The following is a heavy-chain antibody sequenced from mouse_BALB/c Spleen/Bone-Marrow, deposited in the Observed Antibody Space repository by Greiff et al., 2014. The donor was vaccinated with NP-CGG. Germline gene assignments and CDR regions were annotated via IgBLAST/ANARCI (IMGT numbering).Heavy chain of an antibody. D-gene: IGHD1-1*01. J-gene: IGHJ3*01. CDR3: AKYYCGNSLFAY. CDR2: IDPANGNT. V-gene: IGHV14-3*02. Sequence: EVKLMESGAELVKPGASVKLSCTASGFNIKDTYMHWVKQRPEQGLEWIGRIDPANGNTKYDPKFQGKATITADTSSNTAYLQLSSLTSEDAAVYYCAKYYCGNSLFAYWGQGTLVTVSA. CDR1: GFNIKDTY.